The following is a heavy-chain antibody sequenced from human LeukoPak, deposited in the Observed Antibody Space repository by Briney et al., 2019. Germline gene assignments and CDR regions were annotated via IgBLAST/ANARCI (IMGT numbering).Heavy chain of an antibody. CDR3: ARAPTRVAATPDDY. Sequence: KPGGSLRLSCAASGFTFSSYSMNWVRQAPGKGLEWDSSISISSSYIYYADTVKGRSTISRDNAKNSLYLQMNSLRAEDTAVYYCARAPTRVAATPDDYWGQGTLVTVSS. CDR1: GFTFSSYS. D-gene: IGHD2-15*01. J-gene: IGHJ4*02. CDR2: ISISSSYI. V-gene: IGHV3-21*01.